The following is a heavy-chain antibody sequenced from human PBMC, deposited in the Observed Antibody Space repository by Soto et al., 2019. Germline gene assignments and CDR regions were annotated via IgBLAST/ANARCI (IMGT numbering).Heavy chain of an antibody. CDR1: GFTFSSYA. J-gene: IGHJ3*02. D-gene: IGHD3-22*01. Sequence: PGGSLRLSCAASGFTFSSYAMSWVRQAPGKGLEWVSAISGSGGSTYYADSVKGRFTISRDNSKNTLYLQMNSLRAEDTAVYYCAKDTPPYYYDSSGPPSYIWGQGTMVTVSS. CDR3: AKDTPPYYYDSSGPPSYI. V-gene: IGHV3-23*01. CDR2: ISGSGGST.